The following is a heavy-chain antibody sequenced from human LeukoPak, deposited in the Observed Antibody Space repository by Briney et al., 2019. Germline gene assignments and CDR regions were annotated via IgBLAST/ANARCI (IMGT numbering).Heavy chain of an antibody. V-gene: IGHV3-66*02. CDR3: ARDQLVGAEYYFDC. CDR2: IYSGGST. J-gene: IGHJ4*02. Sequence: GGSLRLSCAASGFTVSSNYMSWVRQAPGKGLEWVSVIYSGGSTYYADSVKGRFTISRDNSKNTLYLQMNSLRAEDTAVYYCARDQLVGAEYYFDCWGQGTLVTVSS. D-gene: IGHD1-26*01. CDR1: GFTVSSNY.